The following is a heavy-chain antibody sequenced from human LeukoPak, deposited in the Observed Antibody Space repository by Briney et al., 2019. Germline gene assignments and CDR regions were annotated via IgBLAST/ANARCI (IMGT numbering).Heavy chain of an antibody. J-gene: IGHJ6*02. Sequence: SETLSLTCTVSGGSISSYYWNWIRQPPGKGLEWIGYIYYSGSTNYNPSLKSRVTISVDTSKNQFSLKLSSVPAADTAVYYCARFHSSSWYRALDYYYGMDVWGQGTTVTVSS. V-gene: IGHV4-59*08. D-gene: IGHD6-13*01. CDR2: IYYSGST. CDR3: ARFHSSSWYRALDYYYGMDV. CDR1: GGSISSYY.